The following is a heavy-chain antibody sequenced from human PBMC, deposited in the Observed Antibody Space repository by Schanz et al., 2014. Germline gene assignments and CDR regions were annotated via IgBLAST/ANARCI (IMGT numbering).Heavy chain of an antibody. CDR3: ARKVVATIGGYYDN. J-gene: IGHJ4*02. CDR1: GFTFSSHW. CDR2: INSVGSNT. D-gene: IGHD5-12*01. V-gene: IGHV3-74*02. Sequence: EVQLVESGGGLVQPGGSLRLSCTASGFTFSSHWMHWVRQDPGKGLVWVARINSVGSNTDYADSVTGRFTISRDNAKNTLYLQMNTLRAEDTAVYYCARKVVATIGGYYDNWGQGTLVIVSS.